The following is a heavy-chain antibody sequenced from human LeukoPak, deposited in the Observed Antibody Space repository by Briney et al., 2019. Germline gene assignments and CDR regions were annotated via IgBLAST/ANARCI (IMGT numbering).Heavy chain of an antibody. Sequence: ASVKVSCKASGYTFTDYYMHWVRQAPGQGLEWMGRINPNSGGTNYAQKFQGRVTMTRDTSISTAYMELSGLRSDDTAVYYCARDVNVIMLRGYSYGSVSWFDPWGQGTLVTVSS. J-gene: IGHJ5*02. CDR2: INPNSGGT. CDR1: GYTFTDYY. D-gene: IGHD5-18*01. V-gene: IGHV1-2*06. CDR3: ARDVNVIMLRGYSYGSVSWFDP.